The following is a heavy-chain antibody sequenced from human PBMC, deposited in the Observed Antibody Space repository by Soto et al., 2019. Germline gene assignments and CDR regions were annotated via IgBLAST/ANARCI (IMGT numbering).Heavy chain of an antibody. D-gene: IGHD4-17*01. Sequence: LSLSCAASGFTFSGSAMHWVRQASGKGLEWVGRIRSKANSYATAYAASVKGRFTISRDDSKNTAYLQMNSLKTEDTAVYYCTRPFYYGDSDYWGQGTLVTVS. CDR3: TRPFYYGDSDY. V-gene: IGHV3-73*01. CDR1: GFTFSGSA. J-gene: IGHJ4*02. CDR2: IRSKANSYAT.